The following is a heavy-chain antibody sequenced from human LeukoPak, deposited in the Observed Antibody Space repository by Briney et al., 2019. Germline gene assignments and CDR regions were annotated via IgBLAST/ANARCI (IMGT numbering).Heavy chain of an antibody. Sequence: GGSLRLSCAASGFTISTNYMNWVRQAPGRRLEWVSVIYSGDSTYYADSVKGRFTISRDNSKNTLYLQMNSLRAEDTAVYYCARGKTTLVGPSAYYYYGMDVWGQGTTVTVSS. V-gene: IGHV3-66*01. CDR2: IYSGDST. J-gene: IGHJ6*02. D-gene: IGHD4-23*01. CDR3: ARGKTTLVGPSAYYYYGMDV. CDR1: GFTISTNY.